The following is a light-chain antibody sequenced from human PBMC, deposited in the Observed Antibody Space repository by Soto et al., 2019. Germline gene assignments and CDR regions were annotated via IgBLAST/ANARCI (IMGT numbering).Light chain of an antibody. Sequence: DIQMTQSPSSLSASVGDRVTITCPASQSISSYLYWYQQKPGKAPKLLIYAASSLQSGGLSRFSGSGSGTAFSLPIISRQPEDFVAYYCRQSYSTPPLTFGQGTRLEIK. CDR3: RQSYSTPPLT. CDR1: QSISSY. CDR2: AAS. V-gene: IGKV1-39*01. J-gene: IGKJ5*01.